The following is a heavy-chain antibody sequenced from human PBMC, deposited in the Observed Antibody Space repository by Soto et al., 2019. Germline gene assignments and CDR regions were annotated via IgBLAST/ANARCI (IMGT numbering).Heavy chain of an antibody. Sequence: QVQLVQSGAEVKKPVSSVKVSCKASGGTFSSYAISWVRQAPGQGLEWMGGLIPIFGTANYAQKFQGRVTITADESTSTAYMELSSLRSEDTAVYYCARSRGYTVTTKGIFDYWGQGTLVTVSS. CDR3: ARSRGYTVTTKGIFDY. D-gene: IGHD4-4*01. J-gene: IGHJ4*02. V-gene: IGHV1-69*01. CDR1: GGTFSSYA. CDR2: LIPIFGTA.